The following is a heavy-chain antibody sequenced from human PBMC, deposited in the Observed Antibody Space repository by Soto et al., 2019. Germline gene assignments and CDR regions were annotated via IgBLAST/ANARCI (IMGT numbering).Heavy chain of an antibody. Sequence: PSETLSLTCIVSGESISSSSYYWGWIRQPPGKGLEWIGSIYYSGRTYYNPSFKSRVTISIDTSKNQFSLKLSSVTATDTAVYYCARQRTTVVTQAYFDHWGQVALVTFSS. CDR3: ARQRTTVVTQAYFDH. CDR1: GESISSSSYY. D-gene: IGHD2-21*02. J-gene: IGHJ4*02. V-gene: IGHV4-39*01. CDR2: IYYSGRT.